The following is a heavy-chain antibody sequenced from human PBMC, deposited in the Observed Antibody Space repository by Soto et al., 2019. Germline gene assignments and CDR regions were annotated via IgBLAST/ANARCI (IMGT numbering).Heavy chain of an antibody. CDR3: SARGMATRFDY. CDR2: IKSKTDGGTT. J-gene: IGHJ4*02. D-gene: IGHD5-12*01. Sequence: SVSNAWMNWVRQAPGKGLGWVGRIKSKTDGGTTDYAAPVKGRFTISRDDSKNTLYLQMNSLKTEDTAVYYCSARGMATRFDYWGQGTLVTVSS. V-gene: IGHV3-15*07. CDR1: SVSNAW.